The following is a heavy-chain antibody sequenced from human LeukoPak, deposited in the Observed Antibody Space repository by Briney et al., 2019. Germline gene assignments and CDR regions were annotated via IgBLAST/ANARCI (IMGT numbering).Heavy chain of an antibody. D-gene: IGHD3-3*02. V-gene: IGHV3-48*02. CDR1: GLTFSTYS. CDR2: IGGSGSFI. J-gene: IGHJ6*03. Sequence: GGSLRLSCVGSGLTFSTYSIKWVRQAPGKGLEWVSHIGGSGSFIYYADSVKGRFTISRGNAKNSVYLQMNSLRDEDTAVYFCARLLATWDYYYMDVWGKGTTVTVSS. CDR3: ARLLATWDYYYMDV.